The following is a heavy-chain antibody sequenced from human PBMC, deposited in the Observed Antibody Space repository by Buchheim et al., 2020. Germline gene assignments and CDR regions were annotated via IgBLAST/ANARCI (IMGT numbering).Heavy chain of an antibody. CDR3: ARDFGY. D-gene: IGHD3-10*01. V-gene: IGHV4-39*02. J-gene: IGHJ4*02. Sequence: QLQLQESGPGLVRPSETLSLTCSVPGGSIGSATYYWGWFRQSPGKGLEWIGSIKDSGSTFYNPSLKSRVAISADTSKAQFSLNLNSVTAADTAVYYCARDFGYWGQGIL. CDR2: IKDSGST. CDR1: GGSIGSATYY.